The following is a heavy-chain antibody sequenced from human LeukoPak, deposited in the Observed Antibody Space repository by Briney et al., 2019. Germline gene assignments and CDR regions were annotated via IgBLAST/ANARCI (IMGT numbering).Heavy chain of an antibody. J-gene: IGHJ4*02. CDR1: GYTFTGYY. CDR2: INPNSGGT. V-gene: IGHV1-2*04. Sequence: ASVKVSCKASGYTFTGYYMHWVRQAPGQGLEWMGWINPNSGGTNYAQKFQGWVTMTRDTSISTAYMELSRLRSDDTAVYYCARGYYDLLTGHVVTYYFDYWGQGTLVTVSS. D-gene: IGHD3-9*01. CDR3: ARGYYDLLTGHVVTYYFDY.